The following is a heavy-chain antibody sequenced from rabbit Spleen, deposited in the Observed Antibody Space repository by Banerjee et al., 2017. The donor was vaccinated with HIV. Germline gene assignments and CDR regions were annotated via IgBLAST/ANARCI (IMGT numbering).Heavy chain of an antibody. CDR1: GVSFSSNYY. CDR3: ARNYVNAFDP. V-gene: IGHV1S45*01. CDR2: IDSSDGDT. D-gene: IGHD1-1*01. Sequence: QEQLVESGGGLVQPEGSLTLTCTASGVSFSSNYYMCWVRQAPGKGLEWIACIDSSDGDTDYANWPKGRFTISKTSSTTVTLQMTSLTAADTATYFCARNYVNAFDPWGPGTLVTVS. J-gene: IGHJ2*01.